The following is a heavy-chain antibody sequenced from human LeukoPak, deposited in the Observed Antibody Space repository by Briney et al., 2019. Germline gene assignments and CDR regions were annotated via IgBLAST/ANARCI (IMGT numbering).Heavy chain of an antibody. CDR2: IYHSGST. CDR3: AREADYGDYSLGY. D-gene: IGHD4-17*01. V-gene: IGHV4-30-2*01. Sequence: PSETLSLTCAVSSGSISSGGYSWSWIRQPPGEGLEWIGYIYHSGSTYYNPSLKSRVTISVDRSKNHFSLKLSSVTAADTAVYYCAREADYGDYSLGYWGQGTLVTVSS. CDR1: SGSISSGGYS. J-gene: IGHJ4*02.